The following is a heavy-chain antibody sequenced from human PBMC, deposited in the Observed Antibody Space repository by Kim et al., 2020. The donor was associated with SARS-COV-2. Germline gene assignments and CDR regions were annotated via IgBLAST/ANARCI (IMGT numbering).Heavy chain of an antibody. CDR1: GGSFSGYY. V-gene: IGHV4-34*01. J-gene: IGHJ5*02. D-gene: IGHD3-10*01. CDR3: ARSPTLLWFGESSKGGWFDP. Sequence: SETLSLTCAVYGGSFSGYYWSWIRQPPGKGLEWIGEINHSGSTNYNPSLKSRVTISVDTSKNQFSLKLSSVTAADTAVYYCARSPTLLWFGESSKGGWFDPWGQGTLVTVSS. CDR2: INHSGST.